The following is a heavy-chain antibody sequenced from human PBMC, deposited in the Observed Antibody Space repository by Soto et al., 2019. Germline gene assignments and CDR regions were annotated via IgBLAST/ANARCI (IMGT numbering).Heavy chain of an antibody. CDR3: SRGTYYPQSSGLHADY. D-gene: IGHD3-22*01. V-gene: IGHV3-30*03. J-gene: IGHJ4*02. CDR2: ISSDGHHQ. Sequence: PGGSLRLSCATSGFSFNDYTMYWVRQAPGQGLEWVAIISSDGHHQFYLDNLRGRFTVSRDNSKNTLYLQMNNLIPEDTAVYYCSRGTYYPQSSGLHADYWGPGTVVTVSS. CDR1: GFSFNDYT.